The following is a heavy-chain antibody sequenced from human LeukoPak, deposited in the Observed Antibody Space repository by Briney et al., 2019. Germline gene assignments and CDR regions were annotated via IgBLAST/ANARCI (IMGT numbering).Heavy chain of an antibody. D-gene: IGHD3-10*01. V-gene: IGHV4-31*03. Sequence: SETLSLTCTVSGGSISSGGYYWSWIRQHPGKGLEWIGYIYYSGSTYYNPSLKSRVTMSVDTSKNQFSLKLSSVTAADTAVYYCARDPGWLGELRDAFDIGGQGTMVTVSS. CDR1: GGSISSGGYY. J-gene: IGHJ3*02. CDR3: ARDPGWLGELRDAFDI. CDR2: IYYSGST.